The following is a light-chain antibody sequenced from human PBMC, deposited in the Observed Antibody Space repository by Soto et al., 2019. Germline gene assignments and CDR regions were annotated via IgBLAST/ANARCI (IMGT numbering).Light chain of an antibody. CDR3: MQSIQLPRT. J-gene: IGKJ1*01. CDR2: DVS. CDR1: QSLLHGDGRTY. Sequence: DIVMTQSLLFLSVTPGQPASISCRSSQSLLHGDGRTYLYWYLQRPGQPPQLLIYDVSSLFSGVPNRFSGSGSGTEFTLKISRVEAEDVGVYYCMQSIQLPRTFGQGTKVDIK. V-gene: IGKV2D-29*01.